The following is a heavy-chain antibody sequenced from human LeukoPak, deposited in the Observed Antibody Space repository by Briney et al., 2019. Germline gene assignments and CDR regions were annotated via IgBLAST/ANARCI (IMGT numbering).Heavy chain of an antibody. CDR3: ARGHGWFDP. J-gene: IGHJ5*02. Sequence: PGGSLRLFCAASGFSFSDSWMTWVRQAPGKGLEWVANIEQYGSEKNYVDSVKGRFTISRDNAKNSLYLQMNILRAEDTAVYYCARGHGWFDPWGQGTLVTVSS. CDR1: GFSFSDSW. V-gene: IGHV3-7*05. CDR2: IEQYGSEK.